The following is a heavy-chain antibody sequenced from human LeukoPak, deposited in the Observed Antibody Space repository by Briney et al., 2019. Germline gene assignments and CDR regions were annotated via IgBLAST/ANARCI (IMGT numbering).Heavy chain of an antibody. CDR3: ARDYFDYGDYVGSWAFDI. Sequence: PSETLSLTCTVSGGPTSSYYWSWIRQPAGKGLEWIGRIYTSGSTNYNPSLKSRVTMSVDTSKNQFSLKLSSVTAADTAVYYCARDYFDYGDYVGSWAFDIWGQGTMVTVSS. CDR2: IYTSGST. V-gene: IGHV4-4*07. CDR1: GGPTSSYY. D-gene: IGHD4-17*01. J-gene: IGHJ3*02.